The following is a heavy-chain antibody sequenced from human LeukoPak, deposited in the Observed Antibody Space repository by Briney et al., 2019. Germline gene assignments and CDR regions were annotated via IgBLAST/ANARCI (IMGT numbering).Heavy chain of an antibody. CDR3: ATSTAGYNWFDP. V-gene: IGHV3-23*01. J-gene: IGHJ5*02. CDR1: GFTFSSYA. CDR2: ISGSGGST. D-gene: IGHD2-2*01. Sequence: GGSLRLSCAASGFTFSSYAMSWVRQAPGKGLEWGSAISGSGGSTYYADSVKGRFTISRDNAKNTLYLQMNSLRAEDTAVYYCATSTAGYNWFDPWGQGTLVTVSS.